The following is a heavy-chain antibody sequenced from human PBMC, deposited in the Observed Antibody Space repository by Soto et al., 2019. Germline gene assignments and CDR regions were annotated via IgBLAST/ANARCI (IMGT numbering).Heavy chain of an antibody. D-gene: IGHD3-9*01. CDR1: GYTFTSYG. J-gene: IGHJ6*02. CDR3: ARGDRYDILTGSLYGMDV. V-gene: IGHV1-18*01. Sequence: QVQLVQSGAEVKKPGASVKVSCKASGYTFTSYGISWVRQAAGQGLEWMGWISTYSGNTNYAQKLQGRVTMTTDTSTSTAYVELRSLTSVDTGVYYRARGDRYDILTGSLYGMDVWGQGTTVTVSS. CDR2: ISTYSGNT.